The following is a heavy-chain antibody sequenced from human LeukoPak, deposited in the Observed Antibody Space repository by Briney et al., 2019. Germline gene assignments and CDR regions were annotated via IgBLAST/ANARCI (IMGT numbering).Heavy chain of an antibody. Sequence: SVKVSCKASGGTFSTYAISWVRQAPGQGLEWMGGIIPIFGTANYAQKFQGRVTITADESTSTAYMELSSLRSEDTAVYYCARERVSWFDPWGQGTLVTVSS. D-gene: IGHD3-22*01. V-gene: IGHV1-69*01. CDR1: GGTFSTYA. CDR3: ARERVSWFDP. J-gene: IGHJ5*02. CDR2: IIPIFGTA.